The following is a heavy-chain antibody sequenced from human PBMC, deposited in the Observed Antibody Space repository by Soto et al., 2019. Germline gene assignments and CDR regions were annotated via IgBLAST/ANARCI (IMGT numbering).Heavy chain of an antibody. CDR2: IIPIFGTA. J-gene: IGHJ3*02. D-gene: IGHD1-26*01. CDR1: GGTFSSYA. Sequence: SVKVSCKASGGTFSSYAISWVRQAPGQGLEWMGGIIPIFGTANYAQKFQGRVTITADETTSTAYMELSSLRSEDTAVYYCARDVRSGSYYAADAFDIWGQGTMVTVSS. V-gene: IGHV1-69*13. CDR3: ARDVRSGSYYAADAFDI.